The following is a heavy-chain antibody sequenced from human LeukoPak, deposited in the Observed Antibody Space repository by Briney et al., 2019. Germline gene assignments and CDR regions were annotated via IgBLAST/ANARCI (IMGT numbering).Heavy chain of an antibody. CDR1: GYTFTNYY. D-gene: IGHD3-16*01. V-gene: IGHV1-46*01. CDR2: ILPGGGST. Sequence: ASVKVSCKASGYTFTNYYIHCMHQAPGQGLEWMGVILPGGGSTSYAQKFQGRVTMTRDMSTNTVYMVLSSLRSEDAAVYYCARSSFLWYFDSWGQGTLVTVSS. J-gene: IGHJ4*02. CDR3: ARSSFLWYFDS.